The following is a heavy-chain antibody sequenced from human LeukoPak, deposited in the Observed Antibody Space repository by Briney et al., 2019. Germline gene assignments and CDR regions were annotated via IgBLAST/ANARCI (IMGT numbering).Heavy chain of an antibody. V-gene: IGHV4-34*01. CDR1: GGSFSGYY. J-gene: IGHJ3*02. CDR3: ARPIAGAGMHAFDI. Sequence: SETLSLTCAVYGGSFSGYYWSWIRQPPGEGLEWIGEINHSGSTNYNPSLKSRVTISVDTSKNQFSLKLSSVTAADTAVYYCARPIAGAGMHAFDIWGQGTMVTVSS. D-gene: IGHD6-13*01. CDR2: INHSGST.